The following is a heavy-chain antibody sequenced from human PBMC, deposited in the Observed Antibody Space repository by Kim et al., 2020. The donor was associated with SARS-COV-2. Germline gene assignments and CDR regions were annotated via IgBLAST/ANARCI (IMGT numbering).Heavy chain of an antibody. J-gene: IGHJ4*02. CDR1: GGSFSGYY. D-gene: IGHD6-13*01. CDR3: ARGKIPRAYSSSWYEGYYFDY. Sequence: SETLSLTCAVYGGSFSGYYWSWIRQPPGKGLEWIGEINHSGSTNYNPSLKSRVTISVDTSKNQFSLKLSSVTAADTAVYYCARGKIPRAYSSSWYEGYYFDYWGQGTLVTVSS. CDR2: INHSGST. V-gene: IGHV4-34*01.